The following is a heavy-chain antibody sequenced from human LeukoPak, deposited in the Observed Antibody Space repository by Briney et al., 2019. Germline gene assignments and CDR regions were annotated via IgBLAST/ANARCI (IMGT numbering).Heavy chain of an antibody. Sequence: SETLSLTCAVYGGSFSGYYWSWIRQPPGKGLEWIGEINHSGSTNYNPSLKSRVTISVDTSKNQFSLKLSSVTAADTAVYYCASPLAKAVAARSLFYWGQGTLVTVSS. D-gene: IGHD6-6*01. CDR2: INHSGST. CDR3: ASPLAKAVAARSLFY. V-gene: IGHV4-34*01. J-gene: IGHJ4*02. CDR1: GGSFSGYY.